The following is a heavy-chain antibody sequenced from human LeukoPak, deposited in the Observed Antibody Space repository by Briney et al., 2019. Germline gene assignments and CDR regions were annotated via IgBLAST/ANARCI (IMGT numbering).Heavy chain of an antibody. CDR3: ASAYYYDSSGYFRDAFDI. Sequence: SETLSLTCTVSGGSISSYYWSWIRQPPGKGLEWIGYIYYSGSTNYNPSLKSRVTISVDTSKNQFSLKLSSVTAADTAVYYCASAYYYDSSGYFRDAFDIWGQGTMVTVSS. D-gene: IGHD3-22*01. V-gene: IGHV4-59*01. J-gene: IGHJ3*02. CDR1: GGSISSYY. CDR2: IYYSGST.